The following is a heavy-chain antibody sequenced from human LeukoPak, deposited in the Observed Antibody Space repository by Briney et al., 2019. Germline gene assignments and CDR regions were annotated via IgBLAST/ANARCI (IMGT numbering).Heavy chain of an antibody. V-gene: IGHV3-30-3*01. CDR1: GFTFSSYV. J-gene: IGHJ4*02. CDR3: ARDGGSYYFDY. CDR2: ISYDGSNK. Sequence: GGSLRLSCEASGFTFSSYVMHWVHQAPGKELEWVAVISYDGSNKYYADSVKGRFTISRDNSKNTLYVQLNSLRDEDTAVYYCARDGGSYYFDYWGQGTLVTVSS. D-gene: IGHD2-15*01.